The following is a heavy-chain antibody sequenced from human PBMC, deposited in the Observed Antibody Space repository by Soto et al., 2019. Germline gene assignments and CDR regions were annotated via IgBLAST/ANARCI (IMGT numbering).Heavy chain of an antibody. V-gene: IGHV1-69*08. CDR3: ARDLGSDDITKDY. CDR2: IIPILGIA. D-gene: IGHD3-9*01. J-gene: IGHJ4*02. CDR1: GGTFSSYT. Sequence: QVQLVQSGAEVKKPGSSVKVSCKASGGTFSSYTISWVRQAPGQGLEWMGRIIPILGIANYAQKFQGRVTSTQERXKSTADMELSSLRSEDTAVYYCARDLGSDDITKDYWGQGTLVTVSS.